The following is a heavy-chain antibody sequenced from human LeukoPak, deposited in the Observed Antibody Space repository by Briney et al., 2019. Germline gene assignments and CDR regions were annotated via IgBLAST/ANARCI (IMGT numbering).Heavy chain of an antibody. Sequence: SETLSLTCTVSDDSISSSYWNWIRQPPGKVLEWIGYIFYTGSTNYNPSLRSRVTISIDTSKNQVSLMLSSVTAADTAVYYCSRGRAAAFDVWGQGTMVTVSS. CDR2: IFYTGST. CDR3: SRGRAAAFDV. J-gene: IGHJ3*01. D-gene: IGHD5-12*01. V-gene: IGHV4-59*01. CDR1: DDSISSSY.